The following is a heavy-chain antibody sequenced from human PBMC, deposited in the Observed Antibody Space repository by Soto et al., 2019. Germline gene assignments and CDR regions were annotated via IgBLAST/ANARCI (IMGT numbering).Heavy chain of an antibody. J-gene: IGHJ6*03. CDR1: GGSISSYY. D-gene: IGHD3-10*01. V-gene: IGHV4-59*08. CDR2: VSYIGRP. Sequence: QVQLQESGPGLVKPSETLYLTCTVSGGSISSYYWNWVRQPPGKGLAWIGYVSYIGRPNYNPSFKSRVTMSVDTSQSQFSLKLRSVTAADTAVYYCARWLNSHTSGNYYNSYMDVWAKGTTVTVSS. CDR3: ARWLNSHTSGNYYNSYMDV.